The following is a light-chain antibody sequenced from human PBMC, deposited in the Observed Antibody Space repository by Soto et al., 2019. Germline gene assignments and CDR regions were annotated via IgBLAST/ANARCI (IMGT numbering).Light chain of an antibody. J-gene: IGKJ2*01. Sequence: EIVLTQSPGILSLSPGQRATLSCRASESISRDYLAWYQQRLGQAPRLLIYGASSRATGIPDRFSGSGSGTDFTLTICRMEPEDFAIYYCQQYGGVPYTFGQGTKLEIK. CDR3: QQYGGVPYT. CDR2: GAS. V-gene: IGKV3-20*01. CDR1: ESISRDY.